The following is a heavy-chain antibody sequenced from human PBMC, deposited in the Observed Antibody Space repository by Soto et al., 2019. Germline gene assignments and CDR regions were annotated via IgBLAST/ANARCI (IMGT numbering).Heavy chain of an antibody. CDR3: ASLQSPSFDP. CDR2: IYYSGST. Sequence: SETLSLTCTVSGGSISSGDYYWSWIRQPPGKGLEWIGYIYYSGSTYYNPSLKSRVTISVDTSMNQFSLKLSSVTAADTAVYYCASLQSPSFDPWGQGTLVTVSS. D-gene: IGHD4-4*01. V-gene: IGHV4-30-4*01. CDR1: GGSISSGDYY. J-gene: IGHJ5*02.